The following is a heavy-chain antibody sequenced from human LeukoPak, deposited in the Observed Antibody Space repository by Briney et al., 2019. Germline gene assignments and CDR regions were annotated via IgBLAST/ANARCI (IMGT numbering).Heavy chain of an antibody. CDR1: GFTFSSYA. V-gene: IGHV3-23*01. CDR3: AKNWVASSWFNWFDP. J-gene: IGHJ5*02. CDR2: ISGSGGST. D-gene: IGHD6-13*01. Sequence: GGSLRLSCEASGFTFSSYAMSWVRQAPGKGLEWVSAISGSGGSTYYADSVKGRFTISRDNAKNTLYLQMNSLRAEDTAVYYCAKNWVASSWFNWFDPWGQGTLVTVSS.